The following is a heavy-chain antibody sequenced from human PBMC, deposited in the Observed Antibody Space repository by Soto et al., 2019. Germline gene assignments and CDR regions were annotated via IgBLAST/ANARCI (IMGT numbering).Heavy chain of an antibody. Sequence: ASVKVSCKASGYTFTSYGISWVRQAPGQGLEWMGWISAYNGNTNYAQKLQGRVTMTTDTSTSTAYMELRSLRSDDTAVYYCARDRTVTTGEDGMDVWGQGTTVTVSS. V-gene: IGHV1-18*01. CDR3: ARDRTVTTGEDGMDV. D-gene: IGHD4-17*01. CDR1: GYTFTSYG. CDR2: ISAYNGNT. J-gene: IGHJ6*02.